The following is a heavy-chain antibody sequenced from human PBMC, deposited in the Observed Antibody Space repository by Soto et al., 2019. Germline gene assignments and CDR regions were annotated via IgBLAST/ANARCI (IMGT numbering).Heavy chain of an antibody. Sequence: GESLKISCKGSGYSFTSYWIGWVRQMPGKGLEWMGIIYPGDSDTRYSPSFQGQVTISADTSISTAYLQWSSLKASDTAMYYCARAQTGSSGYYPTASGMDVWGQGTTVTVSS. CDR1: GYSFTSYW. V-gene: IGHV5-51*01. D-gene: IGHD3-22*01. J-gene: IGHJ6*02. CDR3: ARAQTGSSGYYPTASGMDV. CDR2: IYPGDSDT.